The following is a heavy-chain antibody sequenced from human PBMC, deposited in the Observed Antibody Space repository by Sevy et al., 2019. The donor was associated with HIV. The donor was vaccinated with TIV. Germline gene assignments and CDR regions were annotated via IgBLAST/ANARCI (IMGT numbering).Heavy chain of an antibody. CDR3: ARVALGDSGADQTYFFDD. D-gene: IGHD6-19*01. Sequence: ASVKVSCKASGYTFTSSDISWVRQATGQGLEWMGWMNPNSGITAYAQKFQGRVTMTRDTSIGTAYIELSSLTSDDTAVYYCARVALGDSGADQTYFFDDWGQGTLVTVSS. CDR2: MNPNSGIT. J-gene: IGHJ4*02. CDR1: GYTFTSSD. V-gene: IGHV1-8*01.